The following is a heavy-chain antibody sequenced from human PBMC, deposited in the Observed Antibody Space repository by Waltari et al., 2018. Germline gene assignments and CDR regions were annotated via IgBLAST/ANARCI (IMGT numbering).Heavy chain of an antibody. CDR3: AKQKTGGANDY. CDR1: GFNFNADT. J-gene: IGHJ4*02. Sequence: EVQLVESGGTLVQQGGSLKLPCATSGFNFNADTLHWVRQASGKGLEWIGLIRSRFNNYATRYAASVKGRFTLSRDDSKNTVYLEMHSLKNADTALYYCAKQKTGGANDYWGQGTVVTVSA. CDR2: IRSRFNNYAT. D-gene: IGHD3-16*01. V-gene: IGHV3-73*02.